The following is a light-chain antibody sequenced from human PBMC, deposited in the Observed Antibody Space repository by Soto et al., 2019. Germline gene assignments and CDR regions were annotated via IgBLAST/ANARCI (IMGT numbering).Light chain of an antibody. CDR1: QSINRW. V-gene: IGKV1-5*01. J-gene: IGKJ1*01. Sequence: VHMTQSPSTLSASVGYRFTITCRASQSINRWLAWYQQRPGKAPRLLIYYASTLESGVPSRLSGSEFGTEFTLTISGLQPDDFATYYCQQYNSWWTFGQGTKVDIK. CDR3: QQYNSWWT. CDR2: YAS.